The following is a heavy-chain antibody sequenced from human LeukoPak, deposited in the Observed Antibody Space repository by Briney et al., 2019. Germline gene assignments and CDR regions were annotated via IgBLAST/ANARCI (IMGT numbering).Heavy chain of an antibody. CDR2: IWYDRSNK. CDR1: RSTFSSYG. J-gene: IGHJ4*02. V-gene: IGHV3-33*01. D-gene: IGHD4-17*01. CDR3: ARDEDYGDY. Sequence: GGSLRLSCAASRSTFSSYGMRWVRQAPGKGLEWVAVIWYDRSNKYYADSVKGPFTISRDNSKNTLYLQMNSLRAEDTAVYYCARDEDYGDYWGQGTLVTVSS.